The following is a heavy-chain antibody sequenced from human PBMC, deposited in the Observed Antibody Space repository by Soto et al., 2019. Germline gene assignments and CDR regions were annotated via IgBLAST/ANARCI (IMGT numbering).Heavy chain of an antibody. CDR1: GFTVGSAW. CDR2: IKSKVDGGTT. D-gene: IGHD2-21*02. Sequence: EVQLVESGGGLVKPGGSLRLGCEVSGFTVGSAWMNWVRQAPGKGLVWVGRIKSKVDGGTTDYAEPVKGRFTISIDDSKNTLYLQMESLKTEDTAVYYCTSAPQGALTDEKARSWGQGTMVTVSS. J-gene: IGHJ5*02. V-gene: IGHV3-15*07. CDR3: TSAPQGALTDEKARS.